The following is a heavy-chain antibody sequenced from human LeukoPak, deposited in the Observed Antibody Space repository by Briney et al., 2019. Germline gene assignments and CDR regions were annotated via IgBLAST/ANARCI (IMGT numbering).Heavy chain of an antibody. J-gene: IGHJ4*02. CDR3: AKVDFSPRSWYWNDY. CDR1: GFTFSSYA. CDR2: ISGSGGST. V-gene: IGHV3-23*01. D-gene: IGHD6-13*01. Sequence: PGGSLRLSCAASGFTFSSYAMSWVRQAPGKGLEWVSAISGSGGSTYYADSVKGRFTISRDNSKNTLYLQMNSLRAEDTAVYYCAKVDFSPRSWYWNDYWGQGTLVTVSS.